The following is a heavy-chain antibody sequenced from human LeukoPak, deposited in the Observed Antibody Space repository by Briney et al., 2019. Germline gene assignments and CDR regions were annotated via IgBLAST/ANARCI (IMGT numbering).Heavy chain of an antibody. CDR3: ARDGEMEQQLVRLYY. V-gene: IGHV3-21*01. D-gene: IGHD6-13*01. Sequence: GGSLRLSCAASGFTFSSYSMNWVRQAPGKGLEWVSSISSSSSYIYYADSVKGRFTISRDNAKNSLYLQMNSLRAEDTAVYYCARDGEMEQQLVRLYYWGQGTLVTVSS. CDR2: ISSSSSYI. CDR1: GFTFSSYS. J-gene: IGHJ4*02.